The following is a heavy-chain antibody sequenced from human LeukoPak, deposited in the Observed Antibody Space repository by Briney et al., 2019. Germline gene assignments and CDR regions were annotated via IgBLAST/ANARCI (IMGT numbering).Heavy chain of an antibody. Sequence: GGSLRLSCAASGFSFTSYAMSWVRQAQGKGLEWVSAISGSGGSTYYADSVKGRFTISRDNSKNTLYLQMNSLRAEDTAVYYCAKAEHIVVVTAIEPFDYWGQGTLVTVSS. V-gene: IGHV3-23*01. CDR1: GFSFTSYA. CDR2: ISGSGGST. D-gene: IGHD2-21*02. J-gene: IGHJ4*02. CDR3: AKAEHIVVVTAIEPFDY.